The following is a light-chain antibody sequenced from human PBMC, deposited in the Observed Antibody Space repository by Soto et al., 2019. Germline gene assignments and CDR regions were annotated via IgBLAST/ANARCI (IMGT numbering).Light chain of an antibody. CDR3: SSYTSSSTLYV. Sequence: QSALTQPASVSASPGQSITISCTGTSSDVGGYNYVSWYQQHPGKAPKFMIYDVSNRPSGVSNRFSGSKSGNTASLTISGLQAEDEADYYCSSYTSSSTLYVFGTGTKLTVL. CDR1: SSDVGGYNY. CDR2: DVS. V-gene: IGLV2-14*01. J-gene: IGLJ1*01.